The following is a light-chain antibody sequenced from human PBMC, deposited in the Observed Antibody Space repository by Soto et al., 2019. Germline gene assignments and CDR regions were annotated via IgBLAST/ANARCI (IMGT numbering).Light chain of an antibody. CDR1: SSDVGGYNY. V-gene: IGLV2-14*01. CDR2: EVN. Sequence: QSALTQPPSVSGSPGQSISISCTGTSSDVGGYNYVSWYQQHPGKAPKLIIYEVNNRPSGVSNRFSGSKSGNTASLTISGLQAEDEADYYCSSYTSSSTWVFGTGTKVTVL. CDR3: SSYTSSSTWV. J-gene: IGLJ1*01.